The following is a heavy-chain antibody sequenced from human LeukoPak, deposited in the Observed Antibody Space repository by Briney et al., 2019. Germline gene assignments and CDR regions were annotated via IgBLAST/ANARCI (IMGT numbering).Heavy chain of an antibody. V-gene: IGHV4-59*01. Sequence: SETLSLTCTVSGGSISSSYWSWIRQPPGRGLEWIGYIYYSGSTNYNPSLKSRVTISVDTSKNQFSLKLSSVTAADTAVYYCARSLPGWEPPIPYYFDYWGQGTLVTVSS. J-gene: IGHJ4*02. CDR1: GGSISSSY. CDR2: IYYSGST. CDR3: ARSLPGWEPPIPYYFDY. D-gene: IGHD1-26*01.